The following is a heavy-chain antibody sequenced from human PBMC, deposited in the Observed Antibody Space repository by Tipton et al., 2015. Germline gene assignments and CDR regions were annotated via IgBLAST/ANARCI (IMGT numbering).Heavy chain of an antibody. CDR1: GASIYSFT. V-gene: IGHV4-4*07. CDR3: AKEAVVDAYFDV. J-gene: IGHJ2*01. Sequence: GLVKPSETLSLKCSVFGASIYSFTLSWLRQSAGKGLEWIGRVYASGSVLYNPSLKSRLTMSVDPSQGQVSLKLTSVTASDTAVYYCAKEAVVDAYFDVWGRGTLVTVSS. D-gene: IGHD2-15*01. CDR2: VYASGSV.